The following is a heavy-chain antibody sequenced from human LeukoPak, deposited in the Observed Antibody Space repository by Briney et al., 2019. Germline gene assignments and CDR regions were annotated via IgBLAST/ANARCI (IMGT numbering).Heavy chain of an antibody. Sequence: GESLKISCKGSGYRFTSYWISWVRQMPGKGLEWMGIIYPGDSDTRYSPSFQGQVTISADKSISTAYLQWSSLKASDTAMYYCARRYYYDSSGYYYVGFDDALDIWGQGTMVTVSS. J-gene: IGHJ3*02. CDR1: GYRFTSYW. CDR2: IYPGDSDT. D-gene: IGHD3-22*01. CDR3: ARRYYYDSSGYYYVGFDDALDI. V-gene: IGHV5-51*01.